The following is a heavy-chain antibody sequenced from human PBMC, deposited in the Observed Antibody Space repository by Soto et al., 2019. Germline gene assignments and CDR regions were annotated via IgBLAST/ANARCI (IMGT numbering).Heavy chain of an antibody. Sequence: ASVKVSCKASGGTFSSYAISWVRQAPGQGLEWMGGIIPIFGTANYAQKFQGRVTITADESTSTAYMELGSLRSEDTAVYYCARVDEQLTIDYWGQGTLVTVSS. CDR3: ARVDEQLTIDY. J-gene: IGHJ4*02. CDR2: IIPIFGTA. V-gene: IGHV1-69*13. CDR1: GGTFSSYA. D-gene: IGHD6-6*01.